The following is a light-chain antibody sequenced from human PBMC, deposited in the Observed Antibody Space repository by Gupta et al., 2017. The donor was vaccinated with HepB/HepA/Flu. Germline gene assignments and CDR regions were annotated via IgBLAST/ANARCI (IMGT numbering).Light chain of an antibody. V-gene: IGKV3-15*01. CDR3: QQYNNWLALT. J-gene: IGKJ4*01. CDR2: GAS. CDR1: QSVSSN. Sequence: ATLSVSPGERATLSCRASQSVSSNLAWYQQKPGQAPRLLIYGASTRATGLPARFSGSGSGTEFTLTISSLQSEDFAVYYCQQYNNWLALTFGGGTKVEIK.